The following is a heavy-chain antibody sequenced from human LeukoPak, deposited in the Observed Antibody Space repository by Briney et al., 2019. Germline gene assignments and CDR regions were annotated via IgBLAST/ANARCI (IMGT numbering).Heavy chain of an antibody. CDR2: ISSSSSYI. V-gene: IGHV3-21*01. J-gene: IGHJ4*02. CDR3: ARDRIAARFCDY. D-gene: IGHD6-6*01. Sequence: GGSLRLSCAASGVTFSSDSMKWGRGAPGEGLEWVSSISSSSSYIYYADSVTGRFTISRDNAKNSLYLQMNSLRAEDTAVYYCARDRIAARFCDYWGQGTLVTVSS. CDR1: GVTFSSDS.